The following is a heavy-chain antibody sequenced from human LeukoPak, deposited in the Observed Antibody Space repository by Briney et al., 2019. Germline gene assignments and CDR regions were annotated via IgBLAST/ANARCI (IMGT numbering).Heavy chain of an antibody. J-gene: IGHJ4*02. V-gene: IGHV1-18*04. CDR3: ARDRERGFDY. Sequence: ASVKVSCKASRYTFTGYYMHWVRQPPGPGLEWMGWIGTENAYTIYAEKFQGRFTLTTDTSTTTVHMELRSLRSDDTAVYYCARDRERGFDYWGQGSLVTVSS. D-gene: IGHD5-24*01. CDR1: RYTFTGYY. CDR2: IGTENAYT.